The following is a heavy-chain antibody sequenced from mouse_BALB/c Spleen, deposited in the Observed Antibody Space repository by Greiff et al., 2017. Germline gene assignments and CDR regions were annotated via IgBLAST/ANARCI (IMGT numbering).Heavy chain of an antibody. V-gene: IGHV1-80*01. Sequence: QVQLQQSGAELVRPGSSVKISCKASGYAFSSYWMNWVKQRPGQGLEWIGQIYPGDGDTNYNGKFKGKATLTADKSSSTAYMQLSSLTSEDSAVYFCARSGSSFYWYVDVWGAGTTVTVSS. CDR2: IYPGDGDT. CDR1: GYAFSSYW. CDR3: ARSGSSFYWYVDV. J-gene: IGHJ1*01. D-gene: IGHD1-1*01.